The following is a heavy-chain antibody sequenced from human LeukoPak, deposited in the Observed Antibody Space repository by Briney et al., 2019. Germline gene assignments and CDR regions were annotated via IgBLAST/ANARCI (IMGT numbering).Heavy chain of an antibody. V-gene: IGHV3-23*01. CDR3: AKTETYYYDSKRAPPAY. D-gene: IGHD3-22*01. CDR2: ISGSGGST. CDR1: GFTFSSYA. Sequence: GGSLRLSCAASGFTFSSYAMSWVRQAPGKGLEWVSAISGSGGSTYYADSVKGRLTISRDNSKNTLYLQMNSLRAEDTAVYYCAKTETYYYDSKRAPPAYWGQGTLVTVSS. J-gene: IGHJ4*02.